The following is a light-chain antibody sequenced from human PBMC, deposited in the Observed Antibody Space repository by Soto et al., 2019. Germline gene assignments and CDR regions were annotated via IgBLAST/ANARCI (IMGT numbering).Light chain of an antibody. CDR3: CLYIGATTYV. J-gene: IGLJ1*01. CDR1: SSDVGGYNY. Sequence: QSVLTQPASVSWSPGQSITISCTGTSSDVGGYNYVSWYQQHPGKAPKLMIYEVSNRPSGVSNRFSGSTSVNSASLTISGLQADDEADYYCCLYIGATTYVFGTGTKVTVL. CDR2: EVS. V-gene: IGLV2-14*01.